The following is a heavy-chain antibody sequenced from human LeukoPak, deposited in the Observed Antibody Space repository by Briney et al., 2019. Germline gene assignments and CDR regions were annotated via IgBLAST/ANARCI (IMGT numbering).Heavy chain of an antibody. D-gene: IGHD6-19*01. CDR1: GFTFSSFA. CDR3: AKSHSVAVAGTYSTYYFDS. V-gene: IGHV3-23*01. Sequence: GESLRLSCAVSGFTFSSFAMSWVRQAPGRGLEWVSSISGSGASTYYADSVKGRFTISRDNSRNTLYLQMSSLRAEDTAVYYCAKSHSVAVAGTYSTYYFDSWGQGTLVTVSS. CDR2: ISGSGAST. J-gene: IGHJ4*02.